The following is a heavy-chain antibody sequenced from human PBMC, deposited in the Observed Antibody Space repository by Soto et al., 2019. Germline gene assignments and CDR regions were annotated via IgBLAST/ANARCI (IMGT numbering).Heavy chain of an antibody. J-gene: IGHJ6*02. CDR3: ARDSGYSSGRGPYYYYYYGMDV. D-gene: IGHD6-19*01. CDR2: IWYDGSNK. CDR1: GFTFSSYG. Sequence: QVQLVESGGGVVQPGRSLRLSCAASGFTFSSYGIHWVRQAPGKGLEWVAVIWYDGSNKYYADSMKGRFTISRDNSKNTLYLQMNSLRAEDTAVYYCARDSGYSSGRGPYYYYYYGMDVWGQGTTVTVSS. V-gene: IGHV3-33*01.